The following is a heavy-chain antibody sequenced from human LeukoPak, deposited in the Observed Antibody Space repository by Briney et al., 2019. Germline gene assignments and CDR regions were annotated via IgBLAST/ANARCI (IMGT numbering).Heavy chain of an antibody. V-gene: IGHV1-18*01. CDR3: ARLRGIVGAHDY. J-gene: IGHJ4*02. CDR2: ISAYNGNT. D-gene: IGHD1-26*01. Sequence: ASVKVSCRASGYTFTSYGISWVRQSPGQGLEWMGWISAYNGNTNYAQKLQGRVTMTTDTSTSTAYMELRSLRSDDTAVYYCARLRGIVGAHDYWGQGTLVTVSS. CDR1: GYTFTSYG.